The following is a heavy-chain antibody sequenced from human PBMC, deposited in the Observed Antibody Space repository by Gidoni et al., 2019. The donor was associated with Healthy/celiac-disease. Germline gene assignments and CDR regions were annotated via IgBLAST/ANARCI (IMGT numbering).Heavy chain of an antibody. J-gene: IGHJ6*03. V-gene: IGHV3-73*02. D-gene: IGHD1-26*01. Sequence: EVQLVESGGGLVQPGGSLKLSCSASGFPFSGSALHWVRQASGKGLEWVGRIRSKANSYATAYAASVKGRFTISRDDSKNTAYLQMNSLKTEDTAVYYCTRHSYPQFSGYYYYMDVWGKGTTVTVSS. CDR1: GFPFSGSA. CDR3: TRHSYPQFSGYYYYMDV. CDR2: IRSKANSYAT.